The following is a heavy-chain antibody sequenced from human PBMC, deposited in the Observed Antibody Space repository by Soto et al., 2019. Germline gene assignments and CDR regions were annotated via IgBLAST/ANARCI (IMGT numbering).Heavy chain of an antibody. Sequence: EVQLLESGGGLVQPGGSLRLSCEASGFSFSNYALSWVRQSPGKGLEWVSTFSAGGRAYYADSVKGRFTIAKDTSKNTVHLQASSLRAEDTAVYYCAKESLPEHYGDTLFAYWSQGTRVTVSS. CDR3: AKESLPEHYGDTLFAY. D-gene: IGHD4-17*01. CDR2: FSAGGRA. J-gene: IGHJ4*02. CDR1: GFSFSNYA. V-gene: IGHV3-23*01.